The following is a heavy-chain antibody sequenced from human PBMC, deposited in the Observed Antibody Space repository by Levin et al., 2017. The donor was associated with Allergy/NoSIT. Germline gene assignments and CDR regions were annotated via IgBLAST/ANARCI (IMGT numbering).Heavy chain of an antibody. CDR2: IHPSGST. D-gene: IGHD4-11*01. CDR3: ARGVDHSKLGY. Sequence: NPSETLSLTCTVSGGSVSSGVYYWGWIRQHPGKGLECIGYIHPSGSTNYNPSLNSRVTMSVDTSKNQISLKMTSVTAADTAVYYCARGVDHSKLGYWGQGTLVTVSS. CDR1: GGSVSSGVYY. V-gene: IGHV4-31*03. J-gene: IGHJ4*02.